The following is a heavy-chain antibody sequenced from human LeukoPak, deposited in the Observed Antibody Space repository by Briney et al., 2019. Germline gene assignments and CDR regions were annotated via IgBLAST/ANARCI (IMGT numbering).Heavy chain of an antibody. J-gene: IGHJ6*03. CDR1: GYTLTELS. CDR3: ARGARGYYYYYYYMDV. CDR2: FDPEDGET. V-gene: IGHV1-24*01. Sequence: ASVKVSCKVSGYTLTELSMHWVRQAPGKGLEWMGGFDPEDGETIYAQKFQGRVTMTEDTSTDTAYMELSSLRSEDTAVYYCARGARGYYYYYYYMDVWGKGTTVTISS. D-gene: IGHD6-6*01.